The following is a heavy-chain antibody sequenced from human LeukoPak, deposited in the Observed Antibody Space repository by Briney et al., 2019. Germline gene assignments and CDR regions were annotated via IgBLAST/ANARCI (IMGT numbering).Heavy chain of an antibody. J-gene: IGHJ5*02. Sequence: SETLSLTCTVSGGSISSSSYYWGWIRQPPGKGLEWIGSIYYSGSTYYNPSLKSRVTISVDTSKNQFSLKLSSVTAADTAVYYCARAGPRGSYRYTPWSDPWGQGTLVTVSS. V-gene: IGHV4-39*07. CDR3: ARAGPRGSYRYTPWSDP. CDR2: IYYSGST. CDR1: GGSISSSSYY. D-gene: IGHD3-16*02.